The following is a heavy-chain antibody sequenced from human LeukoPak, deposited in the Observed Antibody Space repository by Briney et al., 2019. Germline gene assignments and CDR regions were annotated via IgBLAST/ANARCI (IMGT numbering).Heavy chain of an antibody. CDR3: AKDHMSSPVTYGYSFDS. J-gene: IGHJ4*02. CDR1: GFTFSSYE. CDR2: ISATGNTI. V-gene: IGHV3-48*03. D-gene: IGHD5-18*01. Sequence: SGGSLRLSCAASGFTFSSYEMNWVRQAPGKGLEWVSYISATGNTIFYADSVKGRFTVSRDNAKNSLYLQMSSLRAEDTAVYYCAKDHMSSPVTYGYSFDSWGEGTLVTVSS.